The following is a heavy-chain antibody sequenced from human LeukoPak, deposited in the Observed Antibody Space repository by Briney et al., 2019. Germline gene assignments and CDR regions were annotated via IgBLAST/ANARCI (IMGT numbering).Heavy chain of an antibody. CDR2: IYYSGST. J-gene: IGHJ4*02. Sequence: SETLSLTCTVSGGSISSSSYYWGWIRQPPGKGLDWIGSIYYSGSTYYNPSLKSRVTISGDTSKNQFSLKLSSVTAADTAVYYCARPATYTADDYWGQGTLVTVSS. CDR3: ARPATYTADDY. D-gene: IGHD3-16*01. CDR1: GGSISSSSYY. V-gene: IGHV4-39*01.